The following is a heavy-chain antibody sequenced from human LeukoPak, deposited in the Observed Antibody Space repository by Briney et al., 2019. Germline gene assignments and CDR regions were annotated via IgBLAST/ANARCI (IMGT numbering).Heavy chain of an antibody. CDR1: GYTFTSFG. J-gene: IGHJ4*02. D-gene: IGHD2-15*01. CDR2: IGAYNGDT. Sequence: ASVKVSRKPSGYTFTSFGISWVRQAPGQGLEWMGWIGAYNGDTNYAQKFQGRVTMTTDTSTSTAYMDLRSLRSDDTAVYHCTRDHCSGDNCPSFDYWGQGTLVTVSS. V-gene: IGHV1-18*04. CDR3: TRDHCSGDNCPSFDY.